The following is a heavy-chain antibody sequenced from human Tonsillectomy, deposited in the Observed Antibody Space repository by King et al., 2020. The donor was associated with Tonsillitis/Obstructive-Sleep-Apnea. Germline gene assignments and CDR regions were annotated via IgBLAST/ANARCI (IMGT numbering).Heavy chain of an antibody. CDR3: ARGATRFDY. CDR2: TNHRGSV. V-gene: IGHV4-34*01. J-gene: IGHJ4*02. Sequence: VQLQQWGAGLLKPSETLSLPCDVSGASFSGYYWSWIRQPPGKGLDWIGETNHRGSVNYNPSLTSQVIIAVDTFKSQVFLNLSSVTAADTAVYYCARGATRFDYWGPGILVTVSS. CDR1: GASFSGYY.